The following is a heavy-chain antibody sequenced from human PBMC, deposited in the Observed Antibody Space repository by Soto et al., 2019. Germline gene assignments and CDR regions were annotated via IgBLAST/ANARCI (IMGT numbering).Heavy chain of an antibody. V-gene: IGHV3-74*01. Sequence: EVQLVESGGGLVQPGASLTLSCAASGFPFSSYWMHWVRQAPGKGLVWVSRIKSDGSGTYYADSVQDRFTISRANARNTLYLQMNSMRGADTAVYVCSRRDTDLYDENGYLGSHWGQGTLVTVSS. CDR2: IKSDGSGT. CDR3: SRRDTDLYDENGYLGSH. CDR1: GFPFSSYW. D-gene: IGHD5-18*01. J-gene: IGHJ4*02.